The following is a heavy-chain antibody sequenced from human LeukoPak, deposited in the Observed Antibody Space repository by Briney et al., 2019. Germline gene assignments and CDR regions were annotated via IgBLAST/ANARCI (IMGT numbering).Heavy chain of an antibody. J-gene: IGHJ4*02. CDR2: ISAYNGNT. CDR1: GGTFSSYA. V-gene: IGHV1-18*01. Sequence: ASVKVSCKASGGTFSSYAISWVRQAPGQGLEWMGWISAYNGNTNYAQKLQGRVTMTTDTSTSTAYMELRSLRSDDTAVYYCARGAAVLRYFDWSTPPYYFDYWGQGTLVTVSS. CDR3: ARGAAVLRYFDWSTPPYYFDY. D-gene: IGHD3-9*01.